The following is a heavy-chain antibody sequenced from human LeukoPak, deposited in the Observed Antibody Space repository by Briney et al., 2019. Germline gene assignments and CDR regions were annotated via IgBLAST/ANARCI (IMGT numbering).Heavy chain of an antibody. J-gene: IGHJ3*02. V-gene: IGHV3-23*01. CDR1: GFTLRSYA. Sequence: GGSLRLSCAASGFTLRSYAMSWVRHAPGQGLEWVSAICGSGGSTYYAASVKGPFTTSRDNSKNTPHLQMNSLRAEDTAIYYCAKDRAALVSRAFDIWGQGTMVTVSS. D-gene: IGHD6-6*01. CDR3: AKDRAALVSRAFDI. CDR2: ICGSGGST.